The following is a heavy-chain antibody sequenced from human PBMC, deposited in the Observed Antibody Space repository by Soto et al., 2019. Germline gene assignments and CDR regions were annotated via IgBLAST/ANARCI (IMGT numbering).Heavy chain of an antibody. CDR1: GFTFSSYA. CDR3: ARDXXXXXXXXXXXFDY. CDR2: ISYDGSNK. Sequence: QVQLVESGGGVVQPGRSLRLSCAASGFTFSSYAMHWVRQAPGKGLEWVAVISYDGSNKYYADSVKGRFTISRDNSKNTLYLQMNSLRAEDTAVYYCARDXXXXXXXXXXXFDYWGQGTLVTVSS. V-gene: IGHV3-30-3*01. J-gene: IGHJ4*02.